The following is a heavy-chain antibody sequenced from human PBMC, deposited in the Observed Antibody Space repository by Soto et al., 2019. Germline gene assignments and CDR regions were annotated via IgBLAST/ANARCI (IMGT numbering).Heavy chain of an antibody. CDR3: ARGPFFARYQPFDA. CDR2: IHVTGNT. CDR1: GGSMNNYL. V-gene: IGHV4-59*01. Sequence: PSETLSLTCTVSGGSMNNYLWSWIRQTPGDGLEWIGYIHVTGNTYHNPSLKSPVTISIDASKTQFFLTLTSVTAADTAVYYCARGPFFARYQPFDAWGRGLLVTVSS. D-gene: IGHD1-20*01. J-gene: IGHJ4*02.